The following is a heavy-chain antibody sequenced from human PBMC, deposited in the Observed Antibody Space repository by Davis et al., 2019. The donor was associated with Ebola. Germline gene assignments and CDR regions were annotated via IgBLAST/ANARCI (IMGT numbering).Heavy chain of an antibody. V-gene: IGHV3-30*03. CDR2: ISYDGSNK. D-gene: IGHD6-13*01. J-gene: IGHJ6*02. CDR3: ARLRIAAAGRYYYYYGMDV. Sequence: GGSLRLSCAASGFTFSSYGMHWVRQAPGKGLEWVAVISYDGSNKYYADSVKGRFTISRDNSKNTLYLQMNSLRAEDTAVYYCARLRIAAAGRYYYYYGMDVWGQGTTVTVSS. CDR1: GFTFSSYG.